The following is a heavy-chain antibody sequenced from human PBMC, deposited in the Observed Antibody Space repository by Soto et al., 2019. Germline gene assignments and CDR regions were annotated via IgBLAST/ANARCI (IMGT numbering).Heavy chain of an antibody. CDR3: ARGWPVAGGMDV. D-gene: IGHD6-19*01. Sequence: QVQLVESGGGVVQPGRSLRLSCAASGFTFSSYAMHWVRQAPGKGLEWVAVISYDGSNKYYADSVKGRFTISRDNSKNPRYLQRNSLRVEDTAVYYCARGWPVAGGMDVGGQGTTVTVSS. V-gene: IGHV3-30-3*01. J-gene: IGHJ6*02. CDR2: ISYDGSNK. CDR1: GFTFSSYA.